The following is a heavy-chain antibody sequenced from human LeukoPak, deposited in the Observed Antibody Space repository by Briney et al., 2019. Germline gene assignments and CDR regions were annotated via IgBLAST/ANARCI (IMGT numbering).Heavy chain of an antibody. V-gene: IGHV4-59*12. CDR1: GGSISTYY. D-gene: IGHD6-6*01. CDR2: ISYSGST. Sequence: PSETLSLTCTVSGGSISTYYWSWIRQPPGKGLEWIGYISYSGSTSYNPSLKSRVTISVDRSKNQLSLRLRSVTAADTAVYYCASSLNVAARPLDYWGQGTLVTVSS. J-gene: IGHJ4*02. CDR3: ASSLNVAARPLDY.